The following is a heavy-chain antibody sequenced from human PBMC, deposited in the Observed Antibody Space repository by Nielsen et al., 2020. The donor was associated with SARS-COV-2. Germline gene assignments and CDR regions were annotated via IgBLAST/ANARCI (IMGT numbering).Heavy chain of an antibody. CDR3: ARITPSSGWDY. V-gene: IGHV3-7*05. CDR2: INEDGSVV. D-gene: IGHD6-19*01. J-gene: IGHJ4*02. Sequence: GESLKISCAASGLIFSSSWMVWVRQAPGKGLEWVANINEDGSVVNYVDSVKGRFTISRDNAGKSLYLQMNSLRAEDTAVYYCARITPSSGWDYWGQGTLVTVSS. CDR1: GLIFSSSW.